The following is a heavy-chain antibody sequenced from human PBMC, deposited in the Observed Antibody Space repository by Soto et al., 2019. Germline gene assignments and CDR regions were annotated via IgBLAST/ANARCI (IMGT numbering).Heavy chain of an antibody. CDR2: IYDSGST. V-gene: IGHV4-59*01. Sequence: SETLSLTXTVSGGSISSYYWSWIRQPPGKGLEWIGYIYDSGSTNYNPSLKSRVTISVDTSKNQFSLKLTSVTAADTAVYYCAAPPRYWGQGTLVTVSS. D-gene: IGHD6-6*01. CDR3: AAPPRY. CDR1: GGSISSYY. J-gene: IGHJ4*02.